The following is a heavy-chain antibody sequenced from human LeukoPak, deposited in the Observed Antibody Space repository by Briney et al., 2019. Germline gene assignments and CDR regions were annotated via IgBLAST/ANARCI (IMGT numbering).Heavy chain of an antibody. CDR2: LYHSDSA. Sequence: PSETLSLTCAVSGNSISNGYYWVWIRQPPGRGLEWIGSLYHSDSAYYNTSLRSRVSMSVDTSNNQFSLTLTFVTAADTAVYYGARQHDSYYYYYIDVWGSGTTVTVSS. J-gene: IGHJ6*03. V-gene: IGHV4-38-2*01. CDR3: ARQHDSYYYYYIDV. CDR1: GNSISNGYY.